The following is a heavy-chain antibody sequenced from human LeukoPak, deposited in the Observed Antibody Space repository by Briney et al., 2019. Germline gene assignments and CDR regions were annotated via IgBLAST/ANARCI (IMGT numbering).Heavy chain of an antibody. Sequence: SETLSLTCAVSGYSISSGYYWGWIRQPPGQGLEWIGSIYHSGSTYYNPSLKSRVTISVDTSKNQFSLKLSSVTAADTAVYYCARAEVAATPFDPWGQGTLVTVSS. CDR1: GYSISSGYY. V-gene: IGHV4-38-2*01. CDR2: IYHSGST. D-gene: IGHD2-15*01. CDR3: ARAEVAATPFDP. J-gene: IGHJ5*02.